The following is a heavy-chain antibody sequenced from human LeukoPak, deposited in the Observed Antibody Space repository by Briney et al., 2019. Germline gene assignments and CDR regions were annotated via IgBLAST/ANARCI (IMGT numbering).Heavy chain of an antibody. CDR1: GFTFSRYS. D-gene: IGHD2-2*01. J-gene: IGHJ4*02. CDR3: ARDPPLGSCSTISCPHLDY. CDR2: ISSSSSFI. V-gene: IGHV3-21*01. Sequence: NSGGSLRLSCAASGFTFSRYSINWVRQAPGKGLEWVSSISSSSSFIYYADSVKGRFTISRDNAKNSLYLQMNSLRAEDTAVYYCARDPPLGSCSTISCPHLDYWGQGTLVTVSS.